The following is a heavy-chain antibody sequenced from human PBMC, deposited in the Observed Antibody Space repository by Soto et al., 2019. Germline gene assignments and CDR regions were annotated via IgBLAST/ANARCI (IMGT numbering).Heavy chain of an antibody. CDR2: IWYDGSNK. Sequence: PGGSLRLSCAASGFTFSSYGMHWVRQAPGKGLEWVAVIWYDGSNKYYADSVKGRFTISRDNSKNTLYLQMNSLRAEDTAVYYCAREAPLHPYYLSYYYGMDVWGQGTTVTVSS. CDR1: GFTFSSYG. CDR3: AREAPLHPYYLSYYYGMDV. D-gene: IGHD3-10*01. J-gene: IGHJ6*02. V-gene: IGHV3-33*01.